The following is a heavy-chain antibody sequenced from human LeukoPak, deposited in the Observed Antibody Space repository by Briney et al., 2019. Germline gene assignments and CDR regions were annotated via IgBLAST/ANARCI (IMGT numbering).Heavy chain of an antibody. J-gene: IGHJ3*02. V-gene: IGHV3-7*01. Sequence: PGGSLRLSCAASGFIFSTYWMSWLRQAPGKGLEWVANIKQDGSEKYYVDSVQGRFTISRDNAKNSLYLQMTSLRAEDTAVYYCARALSLTDAFDIWGQGTMVTVSS. CDR1: GFIFSTYW. CDR2: IKQDGSEK. CDR3: ARALSLTDAFDI.